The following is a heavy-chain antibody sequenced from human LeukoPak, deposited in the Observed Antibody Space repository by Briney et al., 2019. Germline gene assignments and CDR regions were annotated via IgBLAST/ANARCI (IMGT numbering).Heavy chain of an antibody. CDR1: GGSISSGGYY. CDR3: ARGALKSGVGFDY. J-gene: IGHJ4*02. CDR2: IYYSGST. Sequence: KPSQTLSLTCTVSGGSISSGGYYWSWIRRHPGTGLEWIGYIYYSGSTYYNPSLKSRVTISVDTSKNQFSLKLSSVTAADTAVYYCARGALKSGVGFDYWGQGTLVTVSS. V-gene: IGHV4-31*03. D-gene: IGHD1-26*01.